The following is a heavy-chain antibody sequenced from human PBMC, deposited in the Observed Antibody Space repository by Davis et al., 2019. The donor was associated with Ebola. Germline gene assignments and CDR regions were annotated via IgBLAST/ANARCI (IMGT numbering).Heavy chain of an antibody. CDR3: ARDRGAGLPVDP. J-gene: IGHJ5*02. Sequence: ASVKVSCKASGYTFTSYAMHWVRQAPGQRLEWMGWINAGNGNTKYSQKFQGRVTITRDTSASTAYMELSSLRSEDTAVYYCARDRGAGLPVDPWGQGTLVTVSS. D-gene: IGHD3-16*01. CDR1: GYTFTSYA. CDR2: INAGNGNT. V-gene: IGHV1-3*01.